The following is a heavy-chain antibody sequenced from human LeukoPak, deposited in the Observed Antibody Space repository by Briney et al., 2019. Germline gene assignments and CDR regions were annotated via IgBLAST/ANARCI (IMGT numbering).Heavy chain of an antibody. CDR3: ARGWNITIFGGYFDY. D-gene: IGHD3-3*01. CDR2: INHSGSI. Sequence: SETLSLTCAVYGGSFSGYYWSWIRQPPGKGLEWIGEINHSGSINYNLSLKSRVTISVDTSKNQFSLKLSSVTAADTAVYYCARGWNITIFGGYFDYWGQGTLVTVSS. V-gene: IGHV4-34*01. J-gene: IGHJ4*02. CDR1: GGSFSGYY.